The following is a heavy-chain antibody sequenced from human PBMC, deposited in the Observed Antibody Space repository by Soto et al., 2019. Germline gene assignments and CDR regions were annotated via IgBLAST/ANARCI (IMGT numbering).Heavy chain of an antibody. J-gene: IGHJ6*02. CDR1: GGSISSSSYY. CDR2: ICYGGST. CDR3: ARGGRWLQFYYYGMDV. Sequence: SETLSLTCTVSGGSISSSSYYWGWIRQPPGKGLEWIGSICYGGSTNYNPSLKSRVSMSVDTSKNQFSLKLSSVTATDTAVYYCARGGRWLQFYYYGMDVWGQGTTVTVSS. D-gene: IGHD3-16*01. V-gene: IGHV4-39*01.